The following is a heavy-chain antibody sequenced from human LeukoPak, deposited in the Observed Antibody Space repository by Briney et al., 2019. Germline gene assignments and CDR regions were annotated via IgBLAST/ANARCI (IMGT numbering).Heavy chain of an antibody. CDR3: ARETSSSALEY. Sequence: SETLSLTCNVSGGSMNTYYWSWIRQPPGKGLEWIGYIFYTGITNYNPSLKSRVTISVDTSRNQFSLKLTSVTAADTAVYYCARETSSSALEYWGQGTLVTVSS. CDR1: GGSMNTYY. V-gene: IGHV4-59*01. CDR2: IFYTGIT. D-gene: IGHD6-6*01. J-gene: IGHJ4*02.